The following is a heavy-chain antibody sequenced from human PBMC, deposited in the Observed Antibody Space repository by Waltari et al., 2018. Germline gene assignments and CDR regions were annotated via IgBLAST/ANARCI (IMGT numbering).Heavy chain of an antibody. CDR1: GGSISSGSYY. CDR3: ARVDPAAADPYYYYYYMDV. CDR2: IYTSGGT. J-gene: IGHJ6*03. Sequence: QVQLQESGPGLVKPSQTLSLTCTVSGGSISSGSYYWSWIRQPAGKGLDWIGRIYTSGGTNYNPSLKSRVTLSVDPSKNQFSLKLSAVTAADTAVYYCARVDPAAADPYYYYYYMDVWGKGTTVTVSS. D-gene: IGHD6-13*01. V-gene: IGHV4-61*02.